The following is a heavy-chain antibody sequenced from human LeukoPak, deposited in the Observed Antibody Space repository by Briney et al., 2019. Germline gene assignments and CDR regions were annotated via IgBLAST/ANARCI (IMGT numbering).Heavy chain of an antibody. V-gene: IGHV4-4*02. CDR2: IYHSGST. D-gene: IGHD3-16*02. CDR1: GGSISSSNW. J-gene: IGHJ4*02. Sequence: SETLSLTCAVSGGSISSSNWWSWVRQPPGKGLEWIGEIYHSGSTSYNPSLKSRVTISVDKSKNQFSLKLSSVTAADTAVYYCARLMITFGGVIDFDYWGQGTLVTVSS. CDR3: ARLMITFGGVIDFDY.